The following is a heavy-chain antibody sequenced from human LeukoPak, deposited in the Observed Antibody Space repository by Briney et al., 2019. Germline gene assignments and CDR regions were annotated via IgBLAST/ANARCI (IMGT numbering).Heavy chain of an antibody. Sequence: PGGSLRLSCAASGFTFSDYAMSWIRQAPGKGLEWVSTIIDRAGTTYYADSVKGRFTISRDNSKNTLYVQMNSLRAEDTAVYYCAKSYYYDSNNYYPPFDYWGQGTLVTVSS. CDR1: GFTFSDYA. CDR3: AKSYYYDSNNYYPPFDY. D-gene: IGHD3-22*01. CDR2: IIDRAGTT. J-gene: IGHJ4*02. V-gene: IGHV3-23*01.